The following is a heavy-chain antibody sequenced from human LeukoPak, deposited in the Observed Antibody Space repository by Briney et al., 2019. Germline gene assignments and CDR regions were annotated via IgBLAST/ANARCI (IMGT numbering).Heavy chain of an antibody. CDR3: ARPRMDGAFDI. J-gene: IGHJ3*02. V-gene: IGHV3-48*03. CDR1: GFTFSSYE. D-gene: IGHD3/OR15-3a*01. Sequence: GGSLRLSCAASGFTFSSYEMNWVRQAPGKGLEWVSYISSSGSTIYYADSVKGRFTISRDNAKNSLYLQMSSLRAEDTAVYYCARPRMDGAFDIWGQGTMVTVSS. CDR2: ISSSGSTI.